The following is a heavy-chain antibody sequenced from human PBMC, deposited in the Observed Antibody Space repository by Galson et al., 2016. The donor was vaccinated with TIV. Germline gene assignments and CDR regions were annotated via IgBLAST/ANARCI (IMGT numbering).Heavy chain of an antibody. CDR1: GAFLTHYW. Sequence: QSGAEVKKAGESLKISCKGSGAFLTHYWIGWVRQMPGKGLEWMGIIYPGDSETRVSPSFQGQVTISVDKSISTAYLQLSSLRASDTAVYYCARMYCGADCSVGSCAVWGQGTMVTISS. CDR3: ARMYCGADCSVGSCAV. CDR2: IYPGDSET. V-gene: IGHV5-51*01. D-gene: IGHD2-21*02. J-gene: IGHJ3*01.